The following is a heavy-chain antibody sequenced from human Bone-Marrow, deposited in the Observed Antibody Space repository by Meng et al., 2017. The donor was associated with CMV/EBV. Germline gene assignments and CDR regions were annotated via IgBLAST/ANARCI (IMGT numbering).Heavy chain of an antibody. J-gene: IGHJ6*02. CDR1: GVTFSSYA. CDR2: IRFDGTNK. V-gene: IGHV3-30*02. Sequence: GGSLRLSCAASGVTFSSYAMHWVRQAPGKGLEWVANIRFDGTNKYHADSVKGRFTISRDNSKNTPYLQMNSLRAEDTAVYYCAKRGDSSGTYAMDVWGQGTTVTVSS. D-gene: IGHD3-22*01. CDR3: AKRGDSSGTYAMDV.